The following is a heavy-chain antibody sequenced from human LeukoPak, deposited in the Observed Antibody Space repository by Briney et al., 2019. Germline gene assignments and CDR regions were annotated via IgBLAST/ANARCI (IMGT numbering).Heavy chain of an antibody. Sequence: GGSLRLSCAASGFTFTTYGMHWVRQAPGKGLEWVAVISNDGTTQNHVESVKGRFTISRDNSRNTVYLRMNSLRTEDTALYYCAKDALLYSTSPFDYWGQGTLVTVSS. CDR3: AKDALLYSTSPFDY. CDR1: GFTFTTYG. D-gene: IGHD2-2*01. V-gene: IGHV3-30*18. CDR2: ISNDGTTQ. J-gene: IGHJ4*02.